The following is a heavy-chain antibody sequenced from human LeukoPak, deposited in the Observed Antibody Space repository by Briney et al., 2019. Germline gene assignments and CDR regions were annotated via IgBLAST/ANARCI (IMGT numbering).Heavy chain of an antibody. D-gene: IGHD2-21*02. V-gene: IGHV3-21*01. CDR1: GFTFSSYS. CDR2: ISSSSSYI. Sequence: GGSLRLSCAASGFTFSSYSMNWVRQAPGKGLEWVSSISSSSSYIYYADSVKGRFTISRDNAKNSLYLQMNSLRAEDTAVYYCASDWWGLVVTAETAEYFQHWGQGTLVTVSS. J-gene: IGHJ1*01. CDR3: ASDWWGLVVTAETAEYFQH.